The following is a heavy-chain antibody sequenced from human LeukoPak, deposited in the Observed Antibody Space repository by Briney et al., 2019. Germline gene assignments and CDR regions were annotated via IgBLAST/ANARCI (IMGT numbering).Heavy chain of an antibody. CDR3: TRYEGATVATYGFDF. D-gene: IGHD4-23*01. CDR2: IKYDGTYT. J-gene: IGHJ4*02. V-gene: IGHV3-7*01. CDR1: GFDFRNYY. Sequence: GGSVRLSCEASGFDFRNYYMSWVRQAPGKGLEWLANIKYDGTYTSYKDSVKCRLTLSRDNAKNSVYLQINSLRAEDTAVYYGTRYEGATVATYGFDFWGRGTLVTVSS.